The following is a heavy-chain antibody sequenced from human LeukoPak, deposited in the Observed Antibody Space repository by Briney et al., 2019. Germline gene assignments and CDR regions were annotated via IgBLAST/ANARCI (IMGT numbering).Heavy chain of an antibody. CDR2: INTHTGNP. CDR3: ARGRPLWDL. CDR1: GYTFTNEP. Sequence: GASVKVSCKSYGYTFTNEPLNWVRQAPGQGLEWMGWINTHTGNPTYAQGFTGRFAFSLDTSVSTAHLQITNLKTDDTAVYYCARGRPLWDLWGQGTLVTVSS. D-gene: IGHD5-18*01. V-gene: IGHV7-4-1*02. J-gene: IGHJ4*02.